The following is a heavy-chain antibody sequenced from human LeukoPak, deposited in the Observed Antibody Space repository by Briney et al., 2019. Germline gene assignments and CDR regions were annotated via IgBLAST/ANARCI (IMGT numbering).Heavy chain of an antibody. CDR1: GFTFSSYG. CDR2: IKSKTDGGTT. V-gene: IGHV3-15*01. J-gene: IGHJ4*02. Sequence: PGGSLRLSCAASGFTFSSYGMHWVRQAPGKGLEWVGRIKSKTDGGTTDYAAPVKGRFTISRDDSKNTLYLQMNSLKTEDTAVYYCTTNIHYDSSGRPFDYWGQGTLVTVSS. CDR3: TTNIHYDSSGRPFDY. D-gene: IGHD3-22*01.